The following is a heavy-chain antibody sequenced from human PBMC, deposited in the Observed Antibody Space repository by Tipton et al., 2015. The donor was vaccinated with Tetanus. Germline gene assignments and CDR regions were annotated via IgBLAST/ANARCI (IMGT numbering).Heavy chain of an antibody. CDR3: ARRNYPYYFDY. CDR2: IYGGNT. D-gene: IGHD5-24*01. V-gene: IGHV4-39*01. Sequence: PGLVKPSETLSLTCTVSGGSISTTDSYWGWIRQPPGKGLEWIALIYGGNTYYDPSLKSRVGISLDTSKNQFSLKLTSVTAADTAIYYCARRNYPYYFDYWGQGILVTVSS. CDR1: GGSISTTDSY. J-gene: IGHJ4*02.